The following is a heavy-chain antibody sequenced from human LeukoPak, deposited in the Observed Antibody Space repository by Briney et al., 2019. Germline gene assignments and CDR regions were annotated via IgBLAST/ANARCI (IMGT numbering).Heavy chain of an antibody. D-gene: IGHD3-22*01. Sequence: GASVKVSCKASGYTFTSYDINWVRQATGQGLEWMGWMNPNSGNTGYAQKFQGRVTMTRNTSISTAYMELSSLRSEDTAVYYCARRNYYDSSGYYYFDYWGQGTLVTVSS. CDR2: MNPNSGNT. V-gene: IGHV1-8*01. J-gene: IGHJ4*02. CDR1: GYTFTSYD. CDR3: ARRNYYDSSGYYYFDY.